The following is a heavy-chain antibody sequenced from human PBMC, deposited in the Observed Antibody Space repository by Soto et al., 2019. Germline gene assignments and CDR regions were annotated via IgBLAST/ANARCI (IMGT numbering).Heavy chain of an antibody. Sequence: GASVKVSCKASGYTFTSYGISWVRQAPGQGLEWMGWISAYNGNTNYAQKLQGRVTMTTDTSTSTAYMELRSLRSDDTAAYYCPRDIVVVVAATSIDYWGQGTLVPVSS. J-gene: IGHJ4*02. CDR3: PRDIVVVVAATSIDY. CDR2: ISAYNGNT. V-gene: IGHV1-18*01. D-gene: IGHD2-15*01. CDR1: GYTFTSYG.